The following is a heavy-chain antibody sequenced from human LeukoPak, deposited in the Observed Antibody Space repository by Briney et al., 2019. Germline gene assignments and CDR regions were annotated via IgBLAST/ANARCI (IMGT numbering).Heavy chain of an antibody. V-gene: IGHV1-46*01. D-gene: IGHD5-24*01. CDR3: ARGGAGVNGYKKSLYAFDI. CDR2: INPSGGST. CDR1: GYTFTSYY. J-gene: IGHJ3*02. Sequence: GASVKVSCKASGYTFTSYYMHWVRQAPGQGLEWMGIINPSGGSTSYAQKFQGRVTMTRDTSTSTAYMELSSLRSEDTAVYYCARGGAGVNGYKKSLYAFDIWGQGTMVTVSS.